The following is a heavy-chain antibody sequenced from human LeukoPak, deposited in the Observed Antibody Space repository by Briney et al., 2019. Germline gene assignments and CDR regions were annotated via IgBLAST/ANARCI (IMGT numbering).Heavy chain of an antibody. J-gene: IGHJ4*02. CDR2: IKEDGSEK. D-gene: IGHD3-22*01. CDR3: ARGRFNYDSTGYSSFYY. Sequence: GGSLRLSCAASGFTFSSYWMSWVRQAPGKGLEWVANIKEDGSEKYYVDSVKGRFTISRDNAKNSLYLQMNSLRAEDTAVYYCARGRFNYDSTGYSSFYYWGQGILVTVSS. CDR1: GFTFSSYW. V-gene: IGHV3-7*01.